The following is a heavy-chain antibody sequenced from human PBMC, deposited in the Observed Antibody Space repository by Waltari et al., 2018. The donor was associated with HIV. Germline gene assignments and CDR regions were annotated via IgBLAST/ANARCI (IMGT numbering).Heavy chain of an antibody. CDR2: VRPNGDI. D-gene: IGHD3-16*01. J-gene: IGHJ2*01. Sequence: QVQVQESGPRLVKPSETLSLKCSVSDDSMTTYYWSWVRQPAGKGLAWVGPVRPNGDITINPSLKSRGDLARDTPKNQVSWSLNSVSAAVTALYYGARERVSVVGGRVDGWFFELWGRGILVAVS. CDR3: ARERVSVVGGRVDGWFFEL. V-gene: IGHV4-4*07. CDR1: DDSMTTYY.